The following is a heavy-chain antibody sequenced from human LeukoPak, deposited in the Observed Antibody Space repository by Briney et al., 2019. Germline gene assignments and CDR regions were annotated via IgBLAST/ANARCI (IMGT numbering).Heavy chain of an antibody. D-gene: IGHD3-10*01. CDR2: IYPGDSDT. V-gene: IGHV5-51*01. Sequence: GESLKISCKGSGYSFTSYWIGWVRQMPGKGLEWMGVIYPGDSDTRYSPSFQGQVTISADKSITTAYLQWSSLKASDTAIYYCARLLRISMIRGAMDVWGQGTAVTVSS. CDR3: ARLLRISMIRGAMDV. J-gene: IGHJ6*02. CDR1: GYSFTSYW.